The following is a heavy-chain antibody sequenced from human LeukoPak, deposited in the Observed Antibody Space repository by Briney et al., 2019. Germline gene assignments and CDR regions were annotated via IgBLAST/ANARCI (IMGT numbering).Heavy chain of an antibody. CDR2: IEQDGSEN. D-gene: IGHD3-3*01. V-gene: IGHV3-7*01. Sequence: GGSLRLSCAASGFTFSNYWMSWVRQTPGKGLEWVATIEQDGSENYYVDSVKGRFTISRDNAKNSLYLQMNSLRAEDTAVYYCARDFAYERFDYWGQGTLVTVSS. CDR1: GFTFSNYW. CDR3: ARDFAYERFDY. J-gene: IGHJ4*02.